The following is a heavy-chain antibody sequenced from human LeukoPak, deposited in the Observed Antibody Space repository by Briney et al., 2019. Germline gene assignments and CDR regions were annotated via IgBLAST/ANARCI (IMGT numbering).Heavy chain of an antibody. CDR3: ARDRSSSYTRDWFDP. J-gene: IGHJ5*02. D-gene: IGHD6-13*01. CDR1: GGSINGYY. Sequence: SETLSLTCTVSGGSINGYYWSWIRQPAGKGLECIGRIYSSESINYNPSLKSRVTMSIDTSKSQFSLKLNSVTAADTAVYYCARDRSSSYTRDWFDPWGQGALVTVSS. CDR2: IYSSESI. V-gene: IGHV4-4*07.